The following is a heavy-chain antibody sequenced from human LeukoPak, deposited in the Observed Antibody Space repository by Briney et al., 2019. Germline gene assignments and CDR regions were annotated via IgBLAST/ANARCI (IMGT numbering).Heavy chain of an antibody. D-gene: IGHD6-19*01. CDR3: AREQWLETYGMDV. V-gene: IGHV3-48*01. CDR2: ISSSSSTI. CDR1: GFTFSSYS. J-gene: IGHJ6*02. Sequence: PGGSLRLSCAASGFTFSSYSMNRVRQAPGKGLEWVSYISSSSSTIYYADSVKGRFTISRDNAKNSLYLQMNSLRAEDTAVYYCAREQWLETYGMDVWGQGTTVTVSS.